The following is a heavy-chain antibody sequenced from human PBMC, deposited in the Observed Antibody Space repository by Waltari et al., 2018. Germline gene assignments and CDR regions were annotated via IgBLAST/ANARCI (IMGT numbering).Heavy chain of an antibody. V-gene: IGHV3-23*01. D-gene: IGHD3-22*01. CDR2: ISGSGGST. J-gene: IGHJ4*02. CDR1: GFTFSSSA. CDR3: AKTKNYDSSGYWL. Sequence: EVQLLESGGGLVQPGGSLRLSCAASGFTFSSSAMSWVRQAPGKGLEWVSAISGSGGSTYYADSVKGRFTISRDNSKNTLYLQMNSLRAEDTAVYYCAKTKNYDSSGYWLWGQGTLVTVSS.